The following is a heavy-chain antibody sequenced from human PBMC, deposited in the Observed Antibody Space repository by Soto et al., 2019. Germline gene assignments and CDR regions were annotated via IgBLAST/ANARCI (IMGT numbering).Heavy chain of an antibody. D-gene: IGHD2-21*01. CDR2: IYHSGST. J-gene: IGHJ4*02. CDR1: GGSISSYY. Sequence: SETLSLTCTVSGGSISSYYWSWIRQPPGKGLEWIGYIYHSGSTYYNPSLKSRVTISVDTSKNQFSLKLSSVTAADTAVYYCAKRRDGYNPMGGYWGQGTLVTVSS. V-gene: IGHV4-59*12. CDR3: AKRRDGYNPMGGY.